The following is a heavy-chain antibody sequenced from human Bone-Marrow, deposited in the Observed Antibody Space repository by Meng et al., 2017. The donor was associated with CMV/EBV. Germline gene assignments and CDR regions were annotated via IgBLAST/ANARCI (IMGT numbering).Heavy chain of an antibody. J-gene: IGHJ4*02. V-gene: IGHV3-48*03. CDR2: ISTSGSTM. Sequence: GGSLRLSCAASGFTFSSYEMNWVRQAPGQGLEWVSYISTSGSTMYYADSVKGRFTVSRDNAKNSLYLQMNSLRAEDTAVYYCARDLSGGRMDYWGQATLVTVSS. CDR3: ARDLSGGRMDY. CDR1: GFTFSSYE. D-gene: IGHD3-16*01.